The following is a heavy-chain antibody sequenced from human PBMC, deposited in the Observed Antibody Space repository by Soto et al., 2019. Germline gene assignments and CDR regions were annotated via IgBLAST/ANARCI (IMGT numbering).Heavy chain of an antibody. J-gene: IGHJ4*02. Sequence: QVQLVQSGAEVKKPGASVKVSCKASGYTFTSYGISWVRQAPGQGLEWMGWISAYNGDTKYPQRLQGRLTMTTDTYTNTAYMELRSLTSDDTAVYYCARGNSGYDYDYWGKGTLVTVSS. D-gene: IGHD5-12*01. CDR2: ISAYNGDT. CDR1: GYTFTSYG. V-gene: IGHV1-18*01. CDR3: ARGNSGYDYDY.